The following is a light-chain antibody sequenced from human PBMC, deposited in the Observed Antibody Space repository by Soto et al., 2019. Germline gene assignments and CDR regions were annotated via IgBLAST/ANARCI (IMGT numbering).Light chain of an antibody. CDR3: SSYSSVTTLWV. Sequence: ALTQPASVSGSPGQSITISCTGTSSDVGGYNYVSWYQQHPGKAPKLIIYEVSNRPSGVSNRFSGSKSGNTASLTVSGLQAEDEADYYCSSYSSVTTLWVFGGGTKLTVL. J-gene: IGLJ3*02. CDR1: SSDVGGYNY. CDR2: EVS. V-gene: IGLV2-14*01.